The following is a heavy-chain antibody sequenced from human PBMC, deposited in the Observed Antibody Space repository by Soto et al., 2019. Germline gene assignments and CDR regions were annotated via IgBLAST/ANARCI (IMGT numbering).Heavy chain of an antibody. CDR3: ARQGDWYFDL. V-gene: IGHV5-51*01. CDR1: GYSFSTYW. D-gene: IGHD3-16*01. CDR2: IYPGDSDT. Sequence: EVQLVQSGAEVKEAGESLKISCKGSGYSFSTYWIGWVRQMPGKGLEWMGIIYPGDSDTRYRPSFQGQVTISADKSINTAYLQWSSLKASATAMYYCARQGDWYFDLWGRGTLVTVSS. J-gene: IGHJ2*01.